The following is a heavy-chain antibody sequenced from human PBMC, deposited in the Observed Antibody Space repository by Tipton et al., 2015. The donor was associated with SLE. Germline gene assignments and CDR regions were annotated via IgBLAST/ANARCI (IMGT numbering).Heavy chain of an antibody. CDR3: ATTRDDGFDI. CDR1: GFTFSDYY. Sequence: SLRLSCAASGFTFSDYYMTWIRQAPGKGLEWLSYISGSSSYTNYADSVKGRLTISRDNAKNSLYLQMNSLRVEDTAVYYCATTRDDGFDIWGQGTMVTVSS. CDR2: ISGSSSYT. J-gene: IGHJ3*02. V-gene: IGHV3-11*06. D-gene: IGHD2-2*01.